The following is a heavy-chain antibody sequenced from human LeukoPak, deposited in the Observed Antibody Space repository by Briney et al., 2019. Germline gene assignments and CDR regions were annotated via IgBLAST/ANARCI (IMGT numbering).Heavy chain of an antibody. V-gene: IGHV3-74*01. Sequence: GGSLRLSCAASGFTFSNSWMHWVRQAPGKRLVWFSRINTDGRTTNYADSVKGRFTISRENARNTVYLQMNSLRAADSAVYYCANSYSPPHFWGQGTLVTVSS. CDR1: GFTFSNSW. CDR3: ANSYSPPHF. D-gene: IGHD3-10*01. J-gene: IGHJ4*02. CDR2: INTDGRTT.